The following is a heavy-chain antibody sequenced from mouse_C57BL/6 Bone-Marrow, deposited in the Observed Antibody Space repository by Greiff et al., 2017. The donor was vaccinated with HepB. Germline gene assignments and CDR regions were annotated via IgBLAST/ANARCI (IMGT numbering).Heavy chain of an antibody. V-gene: IGHV7-3*01. J-gene: IGHJ4*01. CDR3: ARPLYDSSLYYAMDY. CDR2: IRNKANGYTS. Sequence: EVMLVESGGGLVQPGGSLSLSCAASGFTFTDYYMSWVRQPPGKALEWMGFIRNKANGYTSEYSASVKGRFTISRDNYQSILYLQMNALRAEDSATYYCARPLYDSSLYYAMDYWGQGTSVTVSS. CDR1: GFTFTDYY. D-gene: IGHD1-1*01.